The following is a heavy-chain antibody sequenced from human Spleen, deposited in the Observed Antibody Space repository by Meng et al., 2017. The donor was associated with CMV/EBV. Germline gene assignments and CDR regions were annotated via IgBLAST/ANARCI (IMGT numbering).Heavy chain of an antibody. CDR2: IYPGDSDT. CDR1: TFSTSW. V-gene: IGHV5-51*01. D-gene: IGHD2-2*01. J-gene: IGHJ4*02. Sequence: TFSTSWIAWVRQMPGKGLEWMGVIYPGDSDTTYSPSFQGQVTISVDLSISTAYLQWDSLKASDTAIYYCARREGYCSTTSCSYFDSWGQGTLVTVSS. CDR3: ARREGYCSTTSCSYFDS.